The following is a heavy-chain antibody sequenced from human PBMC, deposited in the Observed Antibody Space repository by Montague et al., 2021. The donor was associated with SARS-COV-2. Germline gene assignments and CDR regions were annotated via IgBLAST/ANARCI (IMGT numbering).Heavy chain of an antibody. J-gene: IGHJ4*02. Sequence: SETLSLTCTVSGGSISSSSYWGWIRQPPGKGLEWIGSIFYSGSTYYNPSLKSRVTISVDTSKNQFSLKLSSVTAADTAVYYCARLKRGGIVVVGPYYFDYWGQGTLVTVSS. CDR3: ARLKRGGIVVVGPYYFDY. CDR1: GGSISSSSY. D-gene: IGHD3-22*01. V-gene: IGHV4-39*01. CDR2: IFYSGST.